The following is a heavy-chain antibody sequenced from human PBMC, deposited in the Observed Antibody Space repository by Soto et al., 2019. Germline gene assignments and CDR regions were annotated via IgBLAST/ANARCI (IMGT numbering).Heavy chain of an antibody. J-gene: IGHJ6*03. CDR2: INSDGSST. CDR3: ARSTTHHYYYYMDV. CDR1: GFTFSTYW. Sequence: PGGSLRLSCAASGFTFSTYWMHWVRQAPGKGLVWVSRINSDGSSTTYADSVKGRFTISRDNAKNTLYVQMNSLRAEDTAVYYCARSTTHHYYYYMDVWGKGTTVTVS. V-gene: IGHV3-74*01.